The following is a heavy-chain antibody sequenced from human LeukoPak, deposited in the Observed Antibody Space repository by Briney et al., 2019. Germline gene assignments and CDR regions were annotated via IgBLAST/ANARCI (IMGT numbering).Heavy chain of an antibody. CDR3: ARRGGRSSPLGY. V-gene: IGHV3-7*01. CDR2: IKQDGSEI. CDR1: GFTFSSYW. Sequence: PGGSLRLSCAASGFTFSSYWMTWVRKAPGKGLEWVANIKQDGSEIYYVDSVKGRFTISRDNAKNSLYLQMNSLRAEDTAVYYCARRGGRSSPLGYWGQGTLVTVSS. J-gene: IGHJ4*02. D-gene: IGHD3-10*01.